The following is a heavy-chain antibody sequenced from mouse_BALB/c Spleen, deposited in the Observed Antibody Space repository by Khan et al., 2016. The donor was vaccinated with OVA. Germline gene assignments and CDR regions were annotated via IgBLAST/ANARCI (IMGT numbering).Heavy chain of an antibody. CDR2: INPGNGNT. D-gene: IGHD3-1*01. J-gene: IGHJ2*01. CDR3: ARSQLGLRFDY. V-gene: IGHV1-54*01. CDR1: GYAFTSYL. Sequence: QVQLKESGAELVRPGTSVKVSCKASGYAFTSYLIEWINQRPGQGLEWIGLINPGNGNTNYNEKFKGKATLTADKSSSTAYMQLSSLTSDDSAVYFCARSQLGLRFDYWGQGTTLTVSS.